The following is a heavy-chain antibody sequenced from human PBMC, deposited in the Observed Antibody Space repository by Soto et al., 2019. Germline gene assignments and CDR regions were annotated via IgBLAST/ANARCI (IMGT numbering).Heavy chain of an antibody. CDR3: AKDLLWGQSGS. J-gene: IGHJ5*02. CDR1: GFTFSRYW. Sequence: EVQLVESGGGLVQPGGSLRLSCAVSGFTFSRYWMHWFRQDPGNGLVWVSSINTDGTNTQYADCVRGRFTVSRDNAKNTVYLQMSSLGSEDTPLYYCAKDLLWGQSGSWGQGTLVVVSS. CDR2: INTDGTNT. V-gene: IGHV3-74*03. D-gene: IGHD3-16*01.